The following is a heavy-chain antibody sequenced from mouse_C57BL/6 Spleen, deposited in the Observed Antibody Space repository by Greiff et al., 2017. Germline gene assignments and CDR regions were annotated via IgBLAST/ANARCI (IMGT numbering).Heavy chain of an antibody. J-gene: IGHJ2*01. Sequence: QVQLQQPGAELVRPGTSVKLSCKASGYTFTSYWMHWVKQRPGQGLEWIGVIDPSDSYTNYNQKFKGKATLTVDTSSSTAYMQLSSLTSEDSAVYYCARGRYYYGSSYESYFDYWGQGTTLTVSS. CDR3: ARGRYYYGSSYESYFDY. CDR1: GYTFTSYW. CDR2: IDPSDSYT. D-gene: IGHD1-1*01. V-gene: IGHV1-59*01.